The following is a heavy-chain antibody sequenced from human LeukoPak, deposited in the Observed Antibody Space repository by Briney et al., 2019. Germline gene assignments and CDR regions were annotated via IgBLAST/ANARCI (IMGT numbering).Heavy chain of an antibody. J-gene: IGHJ5*02. V-gene: IGHV4-34*01. CDR1: GGSFSGYY. Sequence: KPSETLSLTCAVYGGSFSGYYWSWIRQPPGKGLEWIGEINHSGSTNYSPSLKSRVTISVDTSKNQFSLKLSSVTAADTAVYYCARLPLSNRWFDPWGQGTLVTVSS. CDR3: ARLPLSNRWFDP. D-gene: IGHD2/OR15-2a*01. CDR2: INHSGST.